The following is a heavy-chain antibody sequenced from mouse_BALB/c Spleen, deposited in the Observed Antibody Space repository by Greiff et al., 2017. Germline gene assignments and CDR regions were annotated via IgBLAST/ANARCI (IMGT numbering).Heavy chain of an antibody. J-gene: IGHJ1*01. CDR3: AREGDWYFDV. CDR1: GYTFTSYW. Sequence: VKLQESGAELAKPGASVKMSCKASGYTFTSYWMHWVKQRPGQGLEWIGYINPSTGYTEYNQKFKDKATLTADKSSSTAYMQLSSLTSEDSAVYYCAREGDWYFDVWGAGTTVTVSS. D-gene: IGHD3-3*01. CDR2: INPSTGYT. V-gene: IGHV1-7*01.